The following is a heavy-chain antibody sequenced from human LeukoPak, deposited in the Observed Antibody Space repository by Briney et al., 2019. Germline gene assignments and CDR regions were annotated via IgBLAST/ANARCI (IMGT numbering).Heavy chain of an antibody. D-gene: IGHD3-22*01. J-gene: IGHJ4*02. Sequence: GRSLRLSCAASGFTFSDYGMHWVRQAPGKGLEWVAVIWYDGSNKYYEDSVKDRFNISRDNSRNTLYLQMNSLRAEDTAVYYCVRELPPVVQYYFDYWGPGTLVTVSS. CDR1: GFTFSDYG. CDR2: IWYDGSNK. V-gene: IGHV3-33*01. CDR3: VRELPPVVQYYFDY.